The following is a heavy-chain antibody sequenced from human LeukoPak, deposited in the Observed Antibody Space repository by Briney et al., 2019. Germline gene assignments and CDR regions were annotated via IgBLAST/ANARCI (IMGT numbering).Heavy chain of an antibody. V-gene: IGHV1-2*02. Sequence: ASVKVSCKASGYTFTGYYMHWVRQAPGQGLEWMGWINPDNGGTNYAQKLQGRVTMTRDMSISTAYMELSRLRSDDTAVYYCARDPGLRYFDWLPDYWGQGTLVTVSS. CDR3: ARDPGLRYFDWLPDY. CDR1: GYTFTGYY. D-gene: IGHD3-9*01. J-gene: IGHJ4*02. CDR2: INPDNGGT.